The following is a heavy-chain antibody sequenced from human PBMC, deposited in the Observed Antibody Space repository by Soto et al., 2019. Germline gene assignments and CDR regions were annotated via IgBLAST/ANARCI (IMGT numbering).Heavy chain of an antibody. D-gene: IGHD3-3*01. CDR1: GGSISSGDYY. V-gene: IGHV4-61*08. J-gene: IGHJ6*02. Sequence: PSETLSLTCSASGGSISSGDYYWNWIRQPPGKGLEWIGHIYYSGSTNYNPSLKGRVTISVDTSKNQFSLKLSSVTAADTAVYYCSCRVRGVSGYYCAMDVWGHGTTVTVAS. CDR3: SCRVRGVSGYYCAMDV. CDR2: IYYSGST.